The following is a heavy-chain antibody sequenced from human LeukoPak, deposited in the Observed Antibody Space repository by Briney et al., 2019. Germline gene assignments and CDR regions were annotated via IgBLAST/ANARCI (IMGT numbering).Heavy chain of an antibody. V-gene: IGHV4-30-2*01. D-gene: IGHD1-26*01. Sequence: SETLSLTCTVSGGSISSGGYYWSWIRQPPGKGLEWIGYIYHSGSTYYNPSLKSRVTISVDRSKNQFSLKLSSVTAADTAVYYCAREAYYQEGSGSYTPAFDIWGQGTMVTVSS. CDR3: AREAYYQEGSGSYTPAFDI. CDR1: GGSISSGGYY. J-gene: IGHJ3*02. CDR2: IYHSGST.